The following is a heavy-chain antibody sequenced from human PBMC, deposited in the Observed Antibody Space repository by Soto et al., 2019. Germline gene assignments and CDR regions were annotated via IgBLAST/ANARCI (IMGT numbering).Heavy chain of an antibody. Sequence: EVQLLESGGGLLQPGGSLRLSCAASGFTFSSYAMTWVRQAPGKGLECVSLISVGGSTYYADSVKGRFTISRDNSKNTLYLQMHSLRAEDTAVYYCANNWNLDYWGQGTLVTVSS. V-gene: IGHV3-23*01. D-gene: IGHD1-20*01. J-gene: IGHJ4*02. CDR1: GFTFSSYA. CDR2: ISVGGST. CDR3: ANNWNLDY.